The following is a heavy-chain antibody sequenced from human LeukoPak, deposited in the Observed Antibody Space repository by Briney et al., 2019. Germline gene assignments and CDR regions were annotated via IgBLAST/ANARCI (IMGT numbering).Heavy chain of an antibody. V-gene: IGHV3-23*01. CDR2: ISDSGGST. Sequence: GGSLRLSCPVSGITLGNYGMSWVRQPPGKGLEWVAGISDSGGSTNYADSVKGRFTISRDTPRNTLYLQMNSLRAEDTAVYFCAKRGVVIRVFLVGFHKEAYYFDSWGQGALVTVSS. D-gene: IGHD3-10*01. J-gene: IGHJ4*02. CDR3: AKRGVVIRVFLVGFHKEAYYFDS. CDR1: GITLGNYG.